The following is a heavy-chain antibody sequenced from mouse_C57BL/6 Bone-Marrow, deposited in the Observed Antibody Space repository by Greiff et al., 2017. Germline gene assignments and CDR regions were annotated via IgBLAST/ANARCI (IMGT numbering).Heavy chain of an antibody. CDR3: ARYDYDGYYYAMDY. D-gene: IGHD2-4*01. V-gene: IGHV1-82*01. Sequence: VQLQQSGPELVKPGASVKISCKASGYAFSSSWMNWVKQRPGKGLEWIGRIYPGDGDTNYNGKFKGKATLTADKSSSTAFMHLSSLTSEDSAVYFCARYDYDGYYYAMDYWGQGTSVTVSS. CDR1: GYAFSSSW. CDR2: IYPGDGDT. J-gene: IGHJ4*01.